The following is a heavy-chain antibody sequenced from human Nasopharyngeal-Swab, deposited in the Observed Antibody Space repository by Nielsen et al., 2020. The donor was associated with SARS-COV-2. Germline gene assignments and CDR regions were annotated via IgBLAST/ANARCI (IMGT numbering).Heavy chain of an antibody. V-gene: IGHV4-59*01. CDR1: GDSIISYY. CDR3: ARASTVTTFFDL. D-gene: IGHD4-17*01. CDR2: MYYSGST. J-gene: IGHJ2*01. Sequence: LETLSLTCSVSGDSIISYYWSWIRQPPGKGLEWIGYMYYSGSTSHNPSLKSRVTISVDTSKNQISLKLTSVTAADTAVYYCARASTVTTFFDLWGRGTLVTVSS.